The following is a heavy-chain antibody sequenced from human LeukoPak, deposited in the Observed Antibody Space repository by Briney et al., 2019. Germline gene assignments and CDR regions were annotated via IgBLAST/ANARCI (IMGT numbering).Heavy chain of an antibody. CDR1: GGSISHYY. D-gene: IGHD4-17*01. J-gene: IGHJ4*02. CDR2: IYFIGNT. Sequence: PSETLSLTCTVSGGSISHYYWSWIRQSPGKGLGWIGYIYFIGNTDYNPSLKSRVTISVDTSKNQFSLRLSSVTAADTAVYYCARTTSPARYADYQQIDYWGQGTLVTVSS. CDR3: ARTTSPARYADYQQIDY. V-gene: IGHV4-59*01.